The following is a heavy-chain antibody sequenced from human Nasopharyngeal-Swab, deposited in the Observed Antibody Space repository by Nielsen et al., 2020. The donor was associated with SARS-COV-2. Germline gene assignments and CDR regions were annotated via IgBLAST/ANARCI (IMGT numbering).Heavy chain of an antibody. CDR3: ARETYSGSYGQTPY. Sequence: GESLKISCAASGFTFTSYAMHWVRQAPGQRLEWMGWINAGNGNTKYSQKFQGRVTITRDTSASTAYMELSSLRSEDTAVYYCARETYSGSYGQTPYWGQGTLVTVSS. CDR2: INAGNGNT. V-gene: IGHV1-3*01. J-gene: IGHJ4*02. CDR1: GFTFTSYA. D-gene: IGHD1-26*01.